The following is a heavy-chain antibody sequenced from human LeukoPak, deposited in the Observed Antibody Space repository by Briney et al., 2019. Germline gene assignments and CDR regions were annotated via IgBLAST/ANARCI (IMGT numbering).Heavy chain of an antibody. CDR3: ASAGAVTDSFVH. J-gene: IGHJ5*02. CDR1: GFTFRTYT. D-gene: IGHD4-23*01. CDR2: ISYDGYYK. V-gene: IGHV3-30-3*01. Sequence: PGGSLRLSCAASGFTFRTYTMHWDRQAPGKGLKWVASISYDGYYKYYAESVKGPFIISRDNSKNTLYLQINSLRADDTAVYYCASAGAVTDSFVHWGEGTLVIVSS.